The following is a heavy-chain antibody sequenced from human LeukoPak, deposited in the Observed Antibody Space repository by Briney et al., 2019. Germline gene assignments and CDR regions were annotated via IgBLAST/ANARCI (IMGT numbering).Heavy chain of an antibody. D-gene: IGHD6-19*01. J-gene: IGHJ4*02. CDR3: ARHSGSGWQALGY. V-gene: IGHV1-18*04. CDR2: TSYNGNT. CDR1: GCTFSNYG. Sequence: ASVKVSCKASGCTFSNYGISWVRQAPGLGLEWMGWTSYNGNTNYAQKFQDRDTMTTDTSTTTAYMELRSLESDDTAVYYCARHSGSGWQALGYWGQGTLVTVSS.